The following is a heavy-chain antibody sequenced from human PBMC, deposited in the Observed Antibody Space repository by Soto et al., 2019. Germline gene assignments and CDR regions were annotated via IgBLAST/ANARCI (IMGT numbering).Heavy chain of an antibody. D-gene: IGHD5-18*01. CDR1: GGSISSSSYY. Sequence: SETLSLTCTVSGGSISSSSYYWGWIRQPPGKGLEWIGSIYYSGSTYYNPSLKSRVTISVDTSKNQFSLKLSSVTAADTAVYYCARRRDTAMVFDYYGMDVWGQGTTVTVSS. V-gene: IGHV4-39*01. CDR2: IYYSGST. CDR3: ARRRDTAMVFDYYGMDV. J-gene: IGHJ6*02.